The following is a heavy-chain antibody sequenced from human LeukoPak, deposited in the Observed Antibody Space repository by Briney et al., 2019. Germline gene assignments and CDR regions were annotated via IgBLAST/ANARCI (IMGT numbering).Heavy chain of an antibody. CDR3: ARRSEGGSYSYYYYYYMDV. V-gene: IGHV3-21*01. J-gene: IGHJ6*03. CDR1: GFTFSSYS. D-gene: IGHD1-26*01. Sequence: PGGSLRLSCAASGFTFSSYSMNWVRQAPGKGLEWVSSISSSSSYIYYADSVKGRFTISRDNAKNSLYLQMNSLRAEDTAVYYCARRSEGGSYSYYYYYYMDVWGKGTTVTVSS. CDR2: ISSSSSYI.